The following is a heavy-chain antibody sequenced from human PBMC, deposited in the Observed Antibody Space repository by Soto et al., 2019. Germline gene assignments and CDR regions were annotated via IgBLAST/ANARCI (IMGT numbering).Heavy chain of an antibody. CDR2: IYYSGST. CDR1: GGSISSSSYY. V-gene: IGHV4-39*01. J-gene: IGHJ5*02. D-gene: IGHD2-21*02. Sequence: SETLSLTCTVSGGSISSSSYYWGWIRQPPGKGLEWIGSIYYSGSTYYNPSLKSRVTISVDTSKNQFSLKLSSVTAADTAVYYCARPYCGGDCYSRLNWFDPWGQGTLVT. CDR3: ARPYCGGDCYSRLNWFDP.